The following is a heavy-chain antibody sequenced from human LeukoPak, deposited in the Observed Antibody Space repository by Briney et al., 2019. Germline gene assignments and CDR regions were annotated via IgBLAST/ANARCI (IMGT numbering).Heavy chain of an antibody. J-gene: IGHJ6*02. D-gene: IGHD1-7*01. CDR1: GFTFSSYA. CDR3: ARGESGTHPQGYYYYYGMDV. V-gene: IGHV3-23*01. Sequence: QSGGSLRLSCAASGFTFSSYAMSWVRQAPGKGLEWVSAISGSGGSTYYADSVKGRFTISRDNSKNTLYLQMNSLRAEDTAVYYCARGESGTHPQGYYYYYGMDVWGQGTTVTVSS. CDR2: ISGSGGST.